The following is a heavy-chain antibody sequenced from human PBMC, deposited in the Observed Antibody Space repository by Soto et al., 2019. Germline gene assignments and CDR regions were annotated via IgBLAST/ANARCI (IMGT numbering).Heavy chain of an antibody. V-gene: IGHV1-69*13. CDR1: GGTFSSYA. J-gene: IGHJ6*02. Sequence: GASVKVSCKASGGTFSSYAISWVRQAPGQGLEWMGGIIPIFGTANYAQKFQGRVTITADESTSTAYMELSSLRSEDTAVYYCARDEPDDIVVVPAARDYYYYGMDVWGQGTTVTVSS. CDR2: IIPIFGTA. CDR3: ARDEPDDIVVVPAARDYYYYGMDV. D-gene: IGHD2-2*01.